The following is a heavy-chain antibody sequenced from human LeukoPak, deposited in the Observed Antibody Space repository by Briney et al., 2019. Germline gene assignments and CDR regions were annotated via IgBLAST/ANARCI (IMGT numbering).Heavy chain of an antibody. J-gene: IGHJ4*02. Sequence: PGGSLRLSCAASGFTFSSYAMHWVRQAPGKGLEWVAVISYDGSNKYYADSVKGRFTISRDNSKNTLYLQMNSLRAEDTAVYYCARDRAGYQPWGQGTLVTVSS. V-gene: IGHV3-30-3*01. CDR2: ISYDGSNK. CDR3: ARDRAGYQP. CDR1: GFTFSSYA. D-gene: IGHD2-2*01.